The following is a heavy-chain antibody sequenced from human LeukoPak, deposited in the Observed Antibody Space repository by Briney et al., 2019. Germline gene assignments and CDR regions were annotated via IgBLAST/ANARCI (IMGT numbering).Heavy chain of an antibody. Sequence: ASVKVSCKASGYTFTSYGISWVRQAPGQGLEWMGWISAYNGNTNYAQRLQGRVTMTTDTSTHTAYMELRSLRSDDSAVYYCARDRSGRYFRYWGQGTLVTVSS. CDR3: ARDRSGRYFRY. CDR2: ISAYNGNT. J-gene: IGHJ1*01. D-gene: IGHD1-26*01. CDR1: GYTFTSYG. V-gene: IGHV1-18*01.